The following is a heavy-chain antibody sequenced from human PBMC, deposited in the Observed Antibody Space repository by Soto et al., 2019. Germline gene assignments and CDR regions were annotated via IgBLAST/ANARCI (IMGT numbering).Heavy chain of an antibody. CDR3: AKDPVGATHPYYFDF. V-gene: IGHV3-23*01. CDR2: ISGSGGST. Sequence: GGSLRLSCAVSGFTFSNYAMSWVRQAPGKGLEWVSAISGSGGSTYYADSVKGRFTISRDNSKNTLYLQMNSLRAEDTAVYYCAKDPVGATHPYYFDFWGLGTLVTVSS. CDR1: GFTFSNYA. D-gene: IGHD1-26*01. J-gene: IGHJ4*02.